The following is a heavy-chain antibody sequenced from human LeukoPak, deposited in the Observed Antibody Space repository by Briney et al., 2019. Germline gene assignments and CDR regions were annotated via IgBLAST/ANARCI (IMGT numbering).Heavy chain of an antibody. CDR1: GGSFSGYY. D-gene: IGHD3-10*01. Sequence: SETLSLTCAVYGGSFSGYYWSWIRQPPGKGLEWIGEINHSGSTNYNPSLKSRVTISVDTSKNQFSLKLSSVTAADTAVYYCARLGIRFGELWAYYYYMDVWGKGTTVTISS. CDR2: INHSGST. V-gene: IGHV4-34*01. CDR3: ARLGIRFGELWAYYYYMDV. J-gene: IGHJ6*03.